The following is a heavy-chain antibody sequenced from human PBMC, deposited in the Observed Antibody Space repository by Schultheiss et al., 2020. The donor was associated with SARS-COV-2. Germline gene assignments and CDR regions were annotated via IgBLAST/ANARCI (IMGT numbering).Heavy chain of an antibody. CDR3: ARLGYCSSTSCYHESDY. J-gene: IGHJ4*02. D-gene: IGHD2-2*01. CDR2: IYYSGST. CDR1: GGSFSGYY. Sequence: SETLSLTCAVYGGSFSGYYWSWIRQPPGKGLEWIGYIYYSGSTNYNPSLKSRVTISVDTSKNQFSLKLSSVTAADTAVYYCARLGYCSSTSCYHESDYWGQGTLVTVSS. V-gene: IGHV4-59*12.